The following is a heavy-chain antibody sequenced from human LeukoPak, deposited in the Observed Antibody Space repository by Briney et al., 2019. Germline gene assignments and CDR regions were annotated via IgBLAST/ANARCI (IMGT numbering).Heavy chain of an antibody. J-gene: IGHJ4*02. CDR3: ARIGYSSSCTDY. D-gene: IGHD2-2*01. Sequence: PGGSLRLSCAASGFTFNAYSMNWVRQAPGKGLEWVSYISSSGSTIYYADSVKGRFTISRDNAKNSVYLQMNSLRAGDTAVYYCARIGYSSSCTDYWGQGTLVTVSS. CDR1: GFTFNAYS. CDR2: ISSSGSTI. V-gene: IGHV3-48*04.